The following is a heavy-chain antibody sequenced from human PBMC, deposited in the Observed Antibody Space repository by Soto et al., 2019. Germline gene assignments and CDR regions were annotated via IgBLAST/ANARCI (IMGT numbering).Heavy chain of an antibody. CDR2: ISAYNGNT. V-gene: IGHV1-18*01. D-gene: IGHD3-9*01. J-gene: IGHJ5*02. CDR3: ARVYYDILTGYRAENWFDP. Sequence: ASVKVSCKASGYTFTSYGISWVRQAPGQGLEWMGWISAYNGNTNYAQKLQGRVTMTTDTSTSTAYMELRSLRSDDTAVYYCARVYYDILTGYRAENWFDPWGQGTLVTVSS. CDR1: GYTFTSYG.